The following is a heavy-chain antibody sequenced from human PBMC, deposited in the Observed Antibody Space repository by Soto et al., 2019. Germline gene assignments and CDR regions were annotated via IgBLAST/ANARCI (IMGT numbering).Heavy chain of an antibody. J-gene: IGHJ4*02. Sequence: QLQLQESGPRLVRPSETLSLTCTVSGGSISSTSHYWGWVRQPPGKGLAWIGSIYYTGSTYFRPCLRSRVTRSVDTSKNQFSLKLNSVTAADTAVYFCARLDGYGGLLDYWGQGTLLTVSS. D-gene: IGHD4-17*01. CDR3: ARLDGYGGLLDY. CDR2: IYYTGST. CDR1: GGSISSTSHY. V-gene: IGHV4-39*01.